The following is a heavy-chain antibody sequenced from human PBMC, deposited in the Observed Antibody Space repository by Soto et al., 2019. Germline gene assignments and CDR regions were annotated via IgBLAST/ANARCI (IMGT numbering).Heavy chain of an antibody. Sequence: QVQLVQSGAEVKKPGSSVKVSCKASGGTFSSYTISWVRQAPGQGLEWMGRIIPILGIANYAQKFQGRVTITADKSTSTAYMELSSLRSEDTAVYYCARGGGVPAAPVGWFDPWGQGTLVTVSS. CDR1: GGTFSSYT. J-gene: IGHJ5*02. CDR2: IIPILGIA. D-gene: IGHD2-2*01. CDR3: ARGGGVPAAPVGWFDP. V-gene: IGHV1-69*02.